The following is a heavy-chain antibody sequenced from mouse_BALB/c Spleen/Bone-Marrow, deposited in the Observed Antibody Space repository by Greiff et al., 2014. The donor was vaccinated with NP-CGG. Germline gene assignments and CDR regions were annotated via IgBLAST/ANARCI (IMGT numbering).Heavy chain of an antibody. D-gene: IGHD2-3*01. V-gene: IGHV4-1*02. CDR2: INPDSGTI. J-gene: IGHJ3*01. Sequence: EVKLQESGGGLVQPGGSLKLSCAASGFDFSRYWMTWVRQAPGKGLEWIGEINPDSGTINYTPSLKDKFIISRNNAKNTLYLQTSKVRSEDTALYYCARNGYYGWIAYWGQGTLVTVSA. CDR1: GFDFSRYW. CDR3: ARNGYYGWIAY.